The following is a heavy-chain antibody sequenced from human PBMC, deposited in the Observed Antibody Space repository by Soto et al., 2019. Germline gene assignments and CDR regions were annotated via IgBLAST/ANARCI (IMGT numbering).Heavy chain of an antibody. CDR3: ASGYYYDSSGYSSPGFDY. V-gene: IGHV1-69*02. Sequence: QVQLVQSGAEVKKPGSSVKVSCKASGGTFSSYTISWVRQAPGQGLEWMGRIIPILGIANYAQKFQGRVRITADKTTSTAYMELSSLRAEDTAVYYCASGYYYDSSGYSSPGFDYWGQGTLVTVSS. D-gene: IGHD3-22*01. CDR2: IIPILGIA. CDR1: GGTFSSYT. J-gene: IGHJ4*02.